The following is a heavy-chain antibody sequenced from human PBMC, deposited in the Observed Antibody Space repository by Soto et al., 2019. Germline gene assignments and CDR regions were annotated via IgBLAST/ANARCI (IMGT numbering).Heavy chain of an antibody. CDR1: GGSISSYY. CDR3: ARVYCSSTSCYDLFDY. Sequence: SETLSLTCTVSGGSISSYYWSWIRQPPGKGLEWIGYIYYSGSTNYNPSLKSRVAISVDTSKNQFSLKLSSVTAADTAVYYCARVYCSSTSCYDLFDYWGQGTLVNVSS. J-gene: IGHJ4*02. CDR2: IYYSGST. V-gene: IGHV4-59*01. D-gene: IGHD2-2*01.